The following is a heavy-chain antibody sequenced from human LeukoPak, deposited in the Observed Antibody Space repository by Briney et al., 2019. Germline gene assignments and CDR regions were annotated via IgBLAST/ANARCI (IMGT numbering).Heavy chain of an antibody. V-gene: IGHV4-59*12. CDR3: ARGYCSGGSCYSYYYYNYMDV. D-gene: IGHD2-15*01. J-gene: IGHJ6*03. CDR1: GFTFSSYE. CDR2: IHYSGST. Sequence: GSLRLSCAASGFTFSSYEMNWVRQAPGKGLEWIGSIHYSGSTNYNPSLKSRVTISVDTSKNQFSLKLSSVTAADTAVYYCARGYCSGGSCYSYYYYNYMDVWGKRTTVTVSS.